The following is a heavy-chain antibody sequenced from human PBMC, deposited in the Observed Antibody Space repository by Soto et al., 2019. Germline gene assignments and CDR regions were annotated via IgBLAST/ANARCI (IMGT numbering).Heavy chain of an antibody. CDR1: GGTFSSYA. J-gene: IGHJ6*02. V-gene: IGHV1-69*13. CDR3: ARSYYGSGSYVAYYYYGMDV. CDR2: IIPIFGTA. Sequence: SVKVSCKASGGTFSSYAISWVRQAPGQGLEWMGGIIPIFGTANYAQKFQGRVTITADESTSTAYMELSSLRSEDTAVYYCARSYYGSGSYVAYYYYGMDVWGQGTTVTVSS. D-gene: IGHD3-10*01.